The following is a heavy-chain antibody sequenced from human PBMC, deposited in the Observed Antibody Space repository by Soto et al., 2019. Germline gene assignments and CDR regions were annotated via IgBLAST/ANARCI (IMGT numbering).Heavy chain of an antibody. V-gene: IGHV3-21*01. J-gene: IGHJ6*02. CDR3: ARDDASGSYYDYYYYYGMDV. CDR1: GFTFSSYS. Sequence: GGSLRLSCAASGFTFSSYSMNWVRQAPGKGLEWVSSISSSSSYIHYADSVKGRFTISRDNAKNSLYLQMNSLRAEDTAVYYCARDDASGSYYDYYYYYGMDVWGQGTTVTVSS. D-gene: IGHD3-10*01. CDR2: ISSSSSYI.